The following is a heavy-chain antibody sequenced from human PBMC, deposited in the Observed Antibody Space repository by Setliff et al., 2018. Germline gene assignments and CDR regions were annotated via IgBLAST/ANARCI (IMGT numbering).Heavy chain of an antibody. CDR1: SYTFTNYG. J-gene: IGHJ4*02. CDR3: TRGPKDFVVLAAAACFGF. V-gene: IGHV1-18*01. CDR2: ITAYDGNT. D-gene: IGHD2-15*01. Sequence: ASVKVSCKTSSYTFTNYGINWVRQAPGRGLEWMGWITAYDGNTHYAQKFQGRVTMTADASTSTANMELRGLRSDDTAVYYCTRGPKDFVVLAAAACFGFWGQGTLVTVSS.